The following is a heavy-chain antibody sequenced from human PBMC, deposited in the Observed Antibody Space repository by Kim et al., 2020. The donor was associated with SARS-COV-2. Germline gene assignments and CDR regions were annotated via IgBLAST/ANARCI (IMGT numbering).Heavy chain of an antibody. Sequence: YAQKFQGRVTITADESTSTAYMELSSLRSEDTAVYYCARGTYYGSGIMHYWGQGTLVTVSS. J-gene: IGHJ4*02. V-gene: IGHV1-69*01. D-gene: IGHD3-10*01. CDR3: ARGTYYGSGIMHY.